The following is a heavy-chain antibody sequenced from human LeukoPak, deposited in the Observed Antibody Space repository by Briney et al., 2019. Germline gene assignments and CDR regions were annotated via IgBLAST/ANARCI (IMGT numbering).Heavy chain of an antibody. V-gene: IGHV1-46*01. D-gene: IGHD3-22*01. J-gene: IGHJ4*02. Sequence: GASVKVSCKASGYTFTNFYIHWVRQAPGRGLEWMAIINPSGGSTTYAQKFQGRVTMTRDTSTNTVYMELSSLRSEDTAVYYCARDISSGYFDYWGQGTLVTVSS. CDR3: ARDISSGYFDY. CDR1: GYTFTNFY. CDR2: INPSGGST.